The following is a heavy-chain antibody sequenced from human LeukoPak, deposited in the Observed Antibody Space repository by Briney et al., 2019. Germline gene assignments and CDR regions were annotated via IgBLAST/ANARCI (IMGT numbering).Heavy chain of an antibody. CDR3: GTHGWNDWGY. J-gene: IGHJ4*02. D-gene: IGHD1-1*01. Sequence: GESLKISCKGFGYTFTSYWIGWVRQMPGKGLEWMGIIYPDDSDITYSPSFQGQGTISADKSISTAYLQWNSLKASDTAMYYCGTHGWNDWGYWGQGTLVTVSS. V-gene: IGHV5-51*01. CDR2: IYPDDSDI. CDR1: GYTFTSYW.